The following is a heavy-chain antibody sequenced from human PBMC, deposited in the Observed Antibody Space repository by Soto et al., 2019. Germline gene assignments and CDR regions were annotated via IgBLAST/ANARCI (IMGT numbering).Heavy chain of an antibody. V-gene: IGHV3-9*01. CDR3: AKVSTTHTFGPLDP. J-gene: IGHJ5*02. D-gene: IGHD1-1*01. CDR1: GFTFDDYG. CDR2: ISWNSGSI. Sequence: GGSLRLSSAASGFTFDDYGMHWVRQAPGKGLEWVSGISWNSGSIGYADSVKGRFIISRDNAKNSLYLQMNNLRPEDTAFYFCAKVSTTHTFGPLDPWGQGTLVTVSS.